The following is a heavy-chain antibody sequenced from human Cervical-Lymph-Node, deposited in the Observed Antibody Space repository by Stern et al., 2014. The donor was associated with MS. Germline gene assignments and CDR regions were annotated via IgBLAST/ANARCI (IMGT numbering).Heavy chain of an antibody. CDR2: VTFTGTT. Sequence: QVQMQESGPGLVKPLGTLSLTCTVSGDSVRSGRYSWSWIRQPPGKGLEWIGYVTFTGTTRYNSSLKSRVTMSIDRSKSQFSLKLSSVTAADTAVYYCAREGTTVTHENAAFDTWGQGTMVIVSA. CDR1: GDSVRSGRYS. CDR3: AREGTTVTHENAAFDT. V-gene: IGHV4-61*01. D-gene: IGHD4-17*01. J-gene: IGHJ3*02.